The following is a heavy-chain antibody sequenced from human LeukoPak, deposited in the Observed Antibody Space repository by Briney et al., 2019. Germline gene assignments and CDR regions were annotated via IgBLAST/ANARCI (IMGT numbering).Heavy chain of an antibody. J-gene: IGHJ4*02. CDR2: IKQDGTEK. V-gene: IGHV3-7*01. D-gene: IGHD1-26*01. CDR1: GFSFTTYW. CDR3: ARESSGSY. Sequence: GESLRLSCAASGFSFTTYWMSWVRQAPGKGLEWVANIKQDGTEKYYVDSVKGRFTISRDNAKNSLYLQMNSLRVEDTAVYYCARESSGSYWGQGTLVTVSS.